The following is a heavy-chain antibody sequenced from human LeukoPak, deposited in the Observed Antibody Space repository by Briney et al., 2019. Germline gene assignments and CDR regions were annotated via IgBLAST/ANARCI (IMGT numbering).Heavy chain of an antibody. Sequence: GGSPRLSCAASGFPFSTHSLNWVRQAPGKGLEWVSYIGTIISTTYYADSVKGRFTVSRDDAKNSLYLQMNSLRSEDSAVYYCATWAFHHGMDVWGQGTTVIVSS. J-gene: IGHJ6*02. V-gene: IGHV3-48*04. CDR2: IGTIISTT. D-gene: IGHD1-26*01. CDR1: GFPFSTHS. CDR3: ATWAFHHGMDV.